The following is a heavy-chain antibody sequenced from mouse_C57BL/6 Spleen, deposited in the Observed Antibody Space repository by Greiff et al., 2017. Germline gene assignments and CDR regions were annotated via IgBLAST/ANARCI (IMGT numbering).Heavy chain of an antibody. Sequence: EVQLQQSGPELVKPGASVKISCKASGYTFTDYYMNWVKQSHGKSLEWIGDINPNNGGTSYNQKFKGKATLTVDKSSSTAYMELRSLTSEDSAVYYCARGDYGSKWYFDVWGTGTTVTVSS. CDR3: ARGDYGSKWYFDV. CDR1: GYTFTDYY. J-gene: IGHJ1*03. D-gene: IGHD1-1*01. CDR2: INPNNGGT. V-gene: IGHV1-26*01.